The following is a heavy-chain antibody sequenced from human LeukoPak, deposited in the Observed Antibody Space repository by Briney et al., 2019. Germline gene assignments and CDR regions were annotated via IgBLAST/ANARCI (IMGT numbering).Heavy chain of an antibody. D-gene: IGHD2-2*02. Sequence: SETLSLTCTVSGGSISSGSYYWSWIRQPAGKGLEWIGRIYTSGSTNYNPSLKSRDTISVDTSKNQFSLKLSSVTAADTAVYYCARESSIVVVPAAIPRAFDIWGQGTMVTVSS. CDR3: ARESSIVVVPAAIPRAFDI. CDR1: GGSISSGSYY. V-gene: IGHV4-61*02. J-gene: IGHJ3*02. CDR2: IYTSGST.